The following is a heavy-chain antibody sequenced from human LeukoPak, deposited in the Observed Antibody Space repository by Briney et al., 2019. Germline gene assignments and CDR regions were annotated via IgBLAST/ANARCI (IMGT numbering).Heavy chain of an antibody. CDR2: IKTDGSQI. CDR1: GFTVSSYA. V-gene: IGHV3-7*01. J-gene: IGHJ4*02. D-gene: IGHD6-19*01. CDR3: ARNVYSSGWYFLGPYFGY. Sequence: GGSLRLSCAASGFTVSSYAMSWVRQAPGKGLEWVANIKTDGSQIYYVDSVKGRFTISRDNAKNSLYLQMNSLRAEDTAVYYCARNVYSSGWYFLGPYFGYWGQGTLVTVSS.